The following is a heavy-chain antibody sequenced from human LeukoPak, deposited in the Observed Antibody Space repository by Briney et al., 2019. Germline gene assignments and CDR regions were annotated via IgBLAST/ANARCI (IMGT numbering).Heavy chain of an antibody. Sequence: GGSLRLSCAASGFTFSNAWMSWVRQAPGKGLEWVGRIKSKTDGGTTDYAAPVKGRFTISRDDSKNTLYLQTNSLKTEDTAVYYCTTVGYGRGIHGAGDYWGQGTLVTVSS. D-gene: IGHD3-10*01. CDR1: GFTFSNAW. V-gene: IGHV3-15*01. CDR2: IKSKTDGGTT. J-gene: IGHJ4*02. CDR3: TTVGYGRGIHGAGDY.